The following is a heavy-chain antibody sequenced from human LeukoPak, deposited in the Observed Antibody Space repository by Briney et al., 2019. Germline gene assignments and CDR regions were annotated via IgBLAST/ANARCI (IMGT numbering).Heavy chain of an antibody. CDR3: ARALRGYSYGNYYYYYGMDV. CDR1: GGSISSYY. CDR2: IYYSGST. J-gene: IGHJ6*02. D-gene: IGHD5-18*01. V-gene: IGHV4-59*01. Sequence: NPSETLSLTCTVSGGSISSYYWSWIRQPPGKGLEWIGYIYYSGSTDYISSLKSRVTISLDTSKNQFSLKLSSVTAADTAVYYCARALRGYSYGNYYYYYGMDVWGQGTTVTVSS.